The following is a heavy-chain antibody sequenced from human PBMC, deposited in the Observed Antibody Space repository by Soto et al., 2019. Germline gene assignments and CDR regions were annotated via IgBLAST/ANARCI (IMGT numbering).Heavy chain of an antibody. D-gene: IGHD5-18*01. V-gene: IGHV4-31*03. CDR3: ARSGYSYGPNPLLY. J-gene: IGHJ4*02. CDR1: GGSISRGGYY. CDR2: IYYSGST. Sequence: SETLSLTCTVSGGSISRGGYYWSWIRQHPGKGLEWIGYIYYSGSTYYNPSLKSRVTISVDTSKNQFSLKLSSVTAADTAVYYCARSGYSYGPNPLLYWGQGTLVTV.